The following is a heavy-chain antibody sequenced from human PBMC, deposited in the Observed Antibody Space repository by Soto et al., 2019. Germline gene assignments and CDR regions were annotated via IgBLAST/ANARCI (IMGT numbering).Heavy chain of an antibody. J-gene: IGHJ6*02. Sequence: QVQLVQSGAEVKKPGSSVKVSCKASGGTFSSYTISWVRQAPGQGLEWMGRIIPILGKANYAQKFQGRVTITADKSTSTAYMELSSLSSEDTAVYYCARDRSSTSCYAGIGYYYGMDVWGQGTTVTVSS. CDR3: ARDRSSTSCYAGIGYYYGMDV. V-gene: IGHV1-69*08. CDR2: IIPILGKA. CDR1: GGTFSSYT. D-gene: IGHD2-2*01.